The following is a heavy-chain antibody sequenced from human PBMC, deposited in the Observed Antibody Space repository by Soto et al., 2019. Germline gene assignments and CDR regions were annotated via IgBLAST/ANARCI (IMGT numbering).Heavy chain of an antibody. D-gene: IGHD2-21*01. V-gene: IGHV3-30*18. Sequence: PGGSLRLSCAASGFTFSSYGMHWVRQAPGKGLEWVAVISYDGSNKYYADSVKGRFTISRDNSKNTLYLQMNSLRAEDTAVYYCAKDQYPALWARYGMDVWGQGTTVTVSS. J-gene: IGHJ6*02. CDR3: AKDQYPALWARYGMDV. CDR2: ISYDGSNK. CDR1: GFTFSSYG.